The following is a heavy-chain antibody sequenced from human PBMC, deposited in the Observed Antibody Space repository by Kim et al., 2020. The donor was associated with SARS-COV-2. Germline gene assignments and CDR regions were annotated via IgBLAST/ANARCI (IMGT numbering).Heavy chain of an antibody. J-gene: IGHJ4*02. D-gene: IGHD3-16*01. CDR3: TTDRGARGNF. CDR1: GFTFSNAW. CDR2: IKSKTDGGTT. Sequence: GGSLRLSCVASGFTFSNAWMRWVRQAPGKGLEWVGRIKSKTDGGTTDYAAPVKGRFTISSDDSKHTLYLQMNSLRTEDTAVYYCTTDRGARGNFWGQGTLVTVSS. V-gene: IGHV3-15*01.